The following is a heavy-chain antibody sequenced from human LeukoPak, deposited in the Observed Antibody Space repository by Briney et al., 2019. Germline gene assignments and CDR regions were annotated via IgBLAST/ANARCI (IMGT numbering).Heavy chain of an antibody. J-gene: IGHJ4*02. Sequence: GGSLRLSCAASGFTVSSNFMSWVRQAPGKGLEWVSVIYSGGSTYYADSVKGRFTISRDNSKNTLYLQMNSLRAEDTAVYYCAKDPLEVAGTIYFDNWGQGTLVTVSS. CDR1: GFTVSSNF. CDR2: IYSGGST. CDR3: AKDPLEVAGTIYFDN. V-gene: IGHV3-66*01. D-gene: IGHD6-19*01.